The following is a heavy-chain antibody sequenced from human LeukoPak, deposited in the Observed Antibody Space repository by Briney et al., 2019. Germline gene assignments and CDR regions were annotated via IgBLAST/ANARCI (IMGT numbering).Heavy chain of an antibody. CDR2: IYYSGST. J-gene: IGHJ4*02. D-gene: IGHD3-16*02. Sequence: SETLSLTCTVSGGSISSSSYYWGWIRQPPGKGLEWIGSIYYSGSTYYNPSLKSRVTISVDTSKNQFSLKLSSVTAADTAVYYCARDCYRPARSYPVSHFDYWGQGTLVTVSS. CDR1: GGSISSSSYY. V-gene: IGHV4-39*07. CDR3: ARDCYRPARSYPVSHFDY.